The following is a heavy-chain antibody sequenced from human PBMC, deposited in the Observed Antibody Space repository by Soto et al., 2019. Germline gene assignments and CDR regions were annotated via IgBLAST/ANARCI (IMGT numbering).Heavy chain of an antibody. CDR2: IKQDGSEK. D-gene: IGHD3-10*01. CDR3: ARVRGPYYFDY. Sequence: LRLYCAASGFTFSSYWMSWVRQAPGKGLEWVANIKQDGSEKYYVDSVKGRFTISRDNAKNSLYLQMNSLRAEDTAVYYCARVRGPYYFDYWGQGTLVTVSS. J-gene: IGHJ4*02. V-gene: IGHV3-7*03. CDR1: GFTFSSYW.